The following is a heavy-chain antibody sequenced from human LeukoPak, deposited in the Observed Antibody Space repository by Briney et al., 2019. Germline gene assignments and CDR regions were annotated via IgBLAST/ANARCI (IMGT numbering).Heavy chain of an antibody. Sequence: ASVKVPCKASGYTFTSYDINWVRQAPGQGLEWMGWINTDTGNPTYAQGFTGHYVFSLDTSVSTAYLQIISLKAEDTAVYYCARAGLTGSKVAFDVWGQGTMVTVSS. CDR3: ARAGLTGSKVAFDV. J-gene: IGHJ3*01. CDR2: INTDTGNP. V-gene: IGHV7-4-1*02. CDR1: GYTFTSYD. D-gene: IGHD1-20*01.